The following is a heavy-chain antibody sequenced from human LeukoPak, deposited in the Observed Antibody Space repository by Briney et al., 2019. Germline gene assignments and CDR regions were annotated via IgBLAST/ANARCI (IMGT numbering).Heavy chain of an antibody. Sequence: SVKVSCKASGGTFSRYAISWVRQAPGQGLEWMGGIIPIFGTANYAQKFQGRVTITADESTSTAYMEVSSLRSEDTAVYYCARAHSGYDFFDYWGQGILVTVSS. CDR3: ARAHSGYDFFDY. J-gene: IGHJ4*02. CDR1: GGTFSRYA. D-gene: IGHD5-12*01. CDR2: IIPIFGTA. V-gene: IGHV1-69*01.